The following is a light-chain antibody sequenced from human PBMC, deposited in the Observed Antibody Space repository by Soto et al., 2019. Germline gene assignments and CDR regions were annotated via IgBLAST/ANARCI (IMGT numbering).Light chain of an antibody. CDR3: QQYNSYSHT. CDR2: DAS. CDR1: QSISSW. Sequence: DIQMTQSPSTLSASVGDRVTITCRASQSISSWLAWYQKKPGKAPKLLIYDASSLESGVPSRFRGSGSGTEFTLTISSLQPDDFATYYCQQYNSYSHTFGQGTKLEIK. V-gene: IGKV1-5*01. J-gene: IGKJ2*01.